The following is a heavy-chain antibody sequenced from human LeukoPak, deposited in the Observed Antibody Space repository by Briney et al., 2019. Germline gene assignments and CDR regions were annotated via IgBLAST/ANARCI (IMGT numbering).Heavy chain of an antibody. CDR3: ARDGMTYYDILTGDFDY. J-gene: IGHJ4*02. CDR2: ISSSSSYI. D-gene: IGHD3-9*01. Sequence: PGGSLRLSCAASGFTFSSYSMNWVRQAPGKGLEWVSSISSSSSYIYYADSVKGRFTISRDNAKNSLYLQMNSMRAEATAVYYCARDGMTYYDILTGDFDYWGQGTLVTVSS. CDR1: GFTFSSYS. V-gene: IGHV3-21*01.